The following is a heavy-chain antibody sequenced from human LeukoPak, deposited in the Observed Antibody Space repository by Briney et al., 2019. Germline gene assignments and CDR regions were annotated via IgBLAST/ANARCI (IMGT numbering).Heavy chain of an antibody. CDR3: ARGHGSPAQLDH. D-gene: IGHD2-2*01. CDR1: GGTFSSYA. Sequence: ASVKVSCKASGGTFSSYAISWVRQAPGQGLEWMGGIIPIFGTANYAQKFQGRVTITADESTSTAYMELSSLRSEDTAVYYCARGHGSPAQLDHWGQGTLVTVSS. V-gene: IGHV1-69*13. J-gene: IGHJ4*02. CDR2: IIPIFGTA.